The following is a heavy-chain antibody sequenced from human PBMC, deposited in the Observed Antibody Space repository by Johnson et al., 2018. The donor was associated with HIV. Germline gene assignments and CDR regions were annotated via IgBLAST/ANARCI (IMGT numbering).Heavy chain of an antibody. CDR3: AKGLGWELLTHDAFDI. D-gene: IGHD1-26*01. J-gene: IGHJ3*02. V-gene: IGHV3-20*04. Sequence: VQLVESGGGVVRPGGSLRLSCAASGFTFDDYGMSWVHQTPGKGLEWVAGINWNSGSIGYADSVKGRFTISRDNAKNSLYLQMNSLRAEDTALYYCAKGLGWELLTHDAFDIWGQGTMVTVSS. CDR1: GFTFDDYG. CDR2: INWNSGSI.